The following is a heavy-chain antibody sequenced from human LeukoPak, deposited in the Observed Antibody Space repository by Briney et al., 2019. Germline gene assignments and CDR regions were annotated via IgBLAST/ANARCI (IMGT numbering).Heavy chain of an antibody. V-gene: IGHV1-69*13. J-gene: IGHJ5*02. CDR2: IIPIFGTA. D-gene: IGHD3-3*01. CDR3: ARIGDFWSGYPQRNWFDP. Sequence: ASVKVSCKASGGTFSSYAISLVREAPGQGLEWMGGIIPIFGTANYAQKFQGRVTITADEFTSTAYMELSSLRSEDTAVYYCARIGDFWSGYPQRNWFDPWGQGTLLTVSS. CDR1: GGTFSSYA.